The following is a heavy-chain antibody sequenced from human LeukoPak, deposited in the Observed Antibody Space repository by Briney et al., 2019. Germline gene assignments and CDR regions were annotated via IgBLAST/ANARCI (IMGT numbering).Heavy chain of an antibody. CDR1: GFTFDDYA. V-gene: IGHV3-9*01. D-gene: IGHD7-27*01. CDR3: AKDLTGTPENAFDI. CDR2: ISWNSGSI. Sequence: PGGSLRLSCAASGFTFDDYAMHWVRQAPGKGLEWVSGISWNSGSIGYADSVKGRFTISRDNAKNSLYLQMNSLRAEDTALYYCAKDLTGTPENAFDIWGQGTMVTVSS. J-gene: IGHJ3*02.